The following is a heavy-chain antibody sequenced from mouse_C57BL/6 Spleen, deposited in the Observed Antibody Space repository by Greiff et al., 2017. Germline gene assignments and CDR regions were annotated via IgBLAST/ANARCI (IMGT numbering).Heavy chain of an antibody. J-gene: IGHJ3*01. V-gene: IGHV1-18*01. D-gene: IGHD4-1*01. CDR3: AGHWDGAWLAY. CDR2: INPNNGGT. CDR1: GYTFTDYN. Sequence: VQLQQSGPELVKPGASVKIPCKASGYTFTDYNMDWVKQSHGKSLEWIGDINPNNGGTIYNQKFKGKATLTVDKSSSTAYMELRSLTSEDTAVYYCAGHWDGAWLAYWGQGTLVTVSA.